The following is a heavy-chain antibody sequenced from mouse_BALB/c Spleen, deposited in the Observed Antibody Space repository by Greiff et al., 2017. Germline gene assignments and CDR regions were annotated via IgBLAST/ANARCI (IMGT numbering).Heavy chain of an antibody. D-gene: IGHD2-1*01. CDR3: ARGNYGNYIYAMDY. V-gene: IGHV1-31*01. CDR1: GYSFTGYY. CDR2: INPYNGAT. J-gene: IGHJ4*01. Sequence: EVQLQESGPELVKPGASVKISCKASGYSFTGYYMHWVKQSHVKSLEWIGRINPYNGATSYNQNFKDKASLTVDKSSSTAYMELHSLTSEDSAVYYCARGNYGNYIYAMDYWGQGTSVTVSS.